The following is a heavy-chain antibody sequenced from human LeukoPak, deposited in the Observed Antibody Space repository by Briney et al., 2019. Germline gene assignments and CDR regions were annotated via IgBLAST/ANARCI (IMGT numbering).Heavy chain of an antibody. D-gene: IGHD2-8*01. Sequence: ASVKVSCKASGGTFSSYAISWVRQAPGQGLEWMGRIIPIFGTANYAQKFQGRVTITTDESTSTAYMELSSLRSEDTAVYYCARDRRHHPRVEWSTHPIDYWGQGTLVTVSS. J-gene: IGHJ4*02. V-gene: IGHV1-69*05. CDR1: GGTFSSYA. CDR3: ARDRRHHPRVEWSTHPIDY. CDR2: IIPIFGTA.